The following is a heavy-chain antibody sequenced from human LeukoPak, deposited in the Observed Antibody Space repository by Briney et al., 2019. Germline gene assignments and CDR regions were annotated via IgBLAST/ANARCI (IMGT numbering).Heavy chain of an antibody. CDR2: INPNSGGT. CDR1: GYTFTGYY. Sequence: VASVTVSCTASGYTFTGYYMHWVRQAPGQGLEWMGWINPNSGGTNYAQKFQGRVTMTRDTSISTAYMELSRLRSDDTAVYYCASGREYYGSGSHDDAFDIWGQGTMVTVSS. D-gene: IGHD3-10*01. J-gene: IGHJ3*02. CDR3: ASGREYYGSGSHDDAFDI. V-gene: IGHV1-2*02.